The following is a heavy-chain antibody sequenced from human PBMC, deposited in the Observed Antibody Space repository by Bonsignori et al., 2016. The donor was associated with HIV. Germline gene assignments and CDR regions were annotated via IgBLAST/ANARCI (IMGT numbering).Heavy chain of an antibody. CDR1: GGSFSGYY. V-gene: IGHV4-34*01. CDR2: INHSGST. D-gene: IGHD6-13*01. Sequence: SETLSLTCAVYGGSFSGYYWSWIRQPPGRGLEWIGEINHSGSTNYNPSLKSRVTISVDTSKNQFSLKLSSVTAADTAVYYCARAATTEPGIAAAGSFDYWGQGTLVTVSS. CDR3: ARAATTEPGIAAAGSFDY. J-gene: IGHJ4*02.